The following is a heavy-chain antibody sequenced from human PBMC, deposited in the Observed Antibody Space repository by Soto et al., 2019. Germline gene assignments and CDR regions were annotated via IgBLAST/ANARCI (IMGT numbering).Heavy chain of an antibody. D-gene: IGHD3-16*01. V-gene: IGHV3-74*03. CDR1: GFSLSPYW. CDR3: ARDLGGPDY. Sequence: LRLSCAASGFSLSPYWMHWVRQVPGRGLEWVARLSSDGFGAAYADSVKGRFFISRDIARNTLSLQTNSLRADDTAVYYCARDLGGPDYWGRGTSVTASS. CDR2: LSSDGFGA. J-gene: IGHJ4*02.